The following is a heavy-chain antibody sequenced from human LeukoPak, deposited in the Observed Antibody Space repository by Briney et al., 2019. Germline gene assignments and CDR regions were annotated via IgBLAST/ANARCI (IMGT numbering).Heavy chain of an antibody. Sequence: PGGSLRLSCAASGFTFSSYWMSWVRQAPGKGLEWVGHIKSKTDGGTTDYAAPVKGRFTISRDDSKNTLYLQMNSLKIEDTAVYYCTTGTWIQLWLADFWGQGALVTVSS. J-gene: IGHJ4*02. V-gene: IGHV3-15*01. D-gene: IGHD5-18*01. CDR2: IKSKTDGGTT. CDR3: TTGTWIQLWLADF. CDR1: GFTFSSYW.